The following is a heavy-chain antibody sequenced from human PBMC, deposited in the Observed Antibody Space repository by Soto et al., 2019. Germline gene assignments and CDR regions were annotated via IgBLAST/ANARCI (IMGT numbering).Heavy chain of an antibody. CDR3: AREGLYGSIQDNTFDI. Sequence: QVQLVQSGADVKRSGASVRISCKASGYTFNRHDINWVRQATGQGPEWIGWMNPNSGNTGYAQKFQGRVTMTRDSSITTAYMDLSSLTSEDTAIYYCAREGLYGSIQDNTFDIWGQGTMVSVSS. CDR1: GYTFNRHD. J-gene: IGHJ3*02. V-gene: IGHV1-8*01. CDR2: MNPNSGNT. D-gene: IGHD6-19*01.